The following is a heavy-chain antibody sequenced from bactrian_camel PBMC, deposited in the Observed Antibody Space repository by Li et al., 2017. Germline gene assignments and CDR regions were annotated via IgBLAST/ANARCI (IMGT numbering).Heavy chain of an antibody. CDR1: GTSLGSYC. V-gene: IGHV3S1*01. Sequence: HVQLVESGGGSVQAGGSLRLSCVFTGTSLGSYCMGWFRQAPGKEREGVAAIYTGGGSTFYNNSVKGRFTISKDNAKNTLYLQMDSLKPEDTAMYYCAADRYGGSWNLGALCVRTEQKHNYWGQGTQVTVS. CDR2: IYTGGGST. J-gene: IGHJ4*01. D-gene: IGHD6*01. CDR3: AADRYGGSWNLGALCVRTEQKHNY.